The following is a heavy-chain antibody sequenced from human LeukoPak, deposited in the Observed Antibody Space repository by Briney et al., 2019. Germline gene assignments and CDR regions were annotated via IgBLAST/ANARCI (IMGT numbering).Heavy chain of an antibody. D-gene: IGHD4-17*01. Sequence: GGSLRLSCAASGFTFSSYAMHWVRQAPGKGLEWVAVISYDGSNKYYADSVKGRFTISRDNSKNTLHLQMNSLRAEDTAVYYCARPYGDYGYFDYWGQGTLVTVSS. CDR2: ISYDGSNK. J-gene: IGHJ4*02. CDR3: ARPYGDYGYFDY. CDR1: GFTFSSYA. V-gene: IGHV3-30-3*01.